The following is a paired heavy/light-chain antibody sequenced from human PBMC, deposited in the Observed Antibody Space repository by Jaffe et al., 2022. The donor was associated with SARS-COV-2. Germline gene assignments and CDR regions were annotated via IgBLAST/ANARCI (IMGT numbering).Light chain of an antibody. CDR2: GTS. CDR3: QQFGSSPYT. V-gene: IGKV3-20*01. Sequence: EIVLTQSPGTLSLSPGERATLSCRASQSVSSNHLAWYQQKPGQAPRLLIYGTSSRATGIPDRFSGGGSGTDFTLTISRLEPEDFVVYYCQQFGSSPYTFGQGTKLEIK. J-gene: IGKJ2*01. CDR1: QSVSSNH.
Heavy chain of an antibody. CDR2: IHYTGRT. Sequence: QLQLQESGPGLVKPSETLSLTCIVSGDSISSSSYYWGWVRQSPGTGLEWIGTIHYTGRTYYNPSLKSRVTISVGTSKNQFSLKLTSVTAADTAVYYCARHQGGEAVAYDYWGQGTLVTVSS. CDR1: GDSISSSSYY. V-gene: IGHV4-39*01. J-gene: IGHJ4*02. D-gene: IGHD6-19*01. CDR3: ARHQGGEAVAYDY.